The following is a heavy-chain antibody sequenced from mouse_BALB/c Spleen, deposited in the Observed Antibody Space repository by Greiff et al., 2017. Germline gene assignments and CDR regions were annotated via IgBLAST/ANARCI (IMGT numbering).Heavy chain of an antibody. V-gene: IGHV14-1*02. Sequence: VQLQQSGAELVRPGALVKLSCKASGFNIKVYYMHWVKQRPEQGLEWIGWIDPENGNTIYDPKFQGKASITADTSSNTAYLQLSSLTSEDTAVYYCARGGNSFAYWGQGTLVTVSA. CDR1: GFNIKVYY. CDR3: ARGGNSFAY. D-gene: IGHD2-1*01. J-gene: IGHJ3*01. CDR2: IDPENGNT.